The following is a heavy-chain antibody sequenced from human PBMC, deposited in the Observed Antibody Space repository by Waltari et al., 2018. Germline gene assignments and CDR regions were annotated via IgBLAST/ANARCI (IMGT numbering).Heavy chain of an antibody. D-gene: IGHD3-22*01. CDR2: ISGSGGST. Sequence: EVQLLESGGGLVQPGGSLRLSCAASGFTFSSYAMSWVRQAPGKGLEWVSAISGSGGSTYYADSVKGRFTISRDNSKNTLYLQMNSLRAEDTAVYYCAKVGIITMIVAVITGFDYWGQGTLVTVSS. J-gene: IGHJ4*02. CDR3: AKVGIITMIVAVITGFDY. V-gene: IGHV3-23*01. CDR1: GFTFSSYA.